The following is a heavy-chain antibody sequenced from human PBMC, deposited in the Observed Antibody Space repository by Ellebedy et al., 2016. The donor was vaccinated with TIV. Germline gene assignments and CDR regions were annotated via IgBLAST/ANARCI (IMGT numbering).Heavy chain of an antibody. CDR2: FYPEDDET. CDR1: GYTLTELS. J-gene: IGHJ4*02. Sequence: AASVKVSCKVSGYTLTELSMHWVRQAPGKGLEWMGGFYPEDDETIYAQKFQGRVTMTEETSTDTAYMALSSLRSEDTAVYYCATVFDGYRGLDYWGQGTLVTVSS. D-gene: IGHD5-24*01. V-gene: IGHV1-24*01. CDR3: ATVFDGYRGLDY.